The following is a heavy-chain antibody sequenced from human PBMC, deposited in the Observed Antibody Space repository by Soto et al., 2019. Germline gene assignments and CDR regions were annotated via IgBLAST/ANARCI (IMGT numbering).Heavy chain of an antibody. J-gene: IGHJ4*02. CDR1: GGAFSGYY. Sequence: QVQLQQWGAGLLKPSETLSLTCAVYGGAFSGYYWSWIRQPPGKGLKWIGEINHSGSTNYNPSLKSRVTISVDTSKNQFSLKLSSVTAADTAVYYCATGRGYCSSTSCHTFDYWGQGTLVTVSS. CDR3: ATGRGYCSSTSCHTFDY. V-gene: IGHV4-34*01. D-gene: IGHD2-2*02. CDR2: INHSGST.